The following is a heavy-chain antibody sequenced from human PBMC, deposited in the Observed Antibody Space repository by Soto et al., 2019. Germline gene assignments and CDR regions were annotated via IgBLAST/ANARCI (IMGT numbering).Heavy chain of an antibody. CDR3: ARDRVVGNPFDY. J-gene: IGHJ4*02. CDR2: ISSTGRTT. V-gene: IGHV3-11*01. D-gene: IGHD2-15*01. CDR1: GFTLSDYH. Sequence: QVQVVESGGGLVKPGGSLRLSCAASGFTLSDYHMSWIRQAPQKGLEWVSYISSTGRTTNYADSVKGRFTISRDNAKNSLYLQMNSLRAEDTAVYYCARDRVVGNPFDYWGQGTLVTVSS.